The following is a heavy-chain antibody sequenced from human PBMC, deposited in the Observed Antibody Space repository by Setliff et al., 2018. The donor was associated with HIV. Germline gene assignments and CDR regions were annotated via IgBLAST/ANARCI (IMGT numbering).Heavy chain of an antibody. Sequence: GGSLRLSCAASGFTFSRYWMIWVRQAPGKGLEWVANIDLYGSEKNYVDSVEGRFTISRDNARNSLFLQMNSLRAEDTAVHYCATYRGYNSGDRWSFFDYWGQGILVTVSS. CDR2: IDLYGSEK. CDR3: ATYRGYNSGDRWSFFDY. V-gene: IGHV3-7*01. D-gene: IGHD2-15*01. J-gene: IGHJ4*02. CDR1: GFTFSRYW.